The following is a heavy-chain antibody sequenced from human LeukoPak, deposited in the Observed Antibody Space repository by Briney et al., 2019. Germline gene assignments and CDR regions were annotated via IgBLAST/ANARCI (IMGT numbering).Heavy chain of an antibody. J-gene: IGHJ6*02. Sequence: SETLSLTCTVSGCSISSYYWSWIRQPPGKGLEWIGYIYYSGSTNYNPSLKSRVTISVDTSKNQFSLKLSSVTAADTAVYYCAGNFLGYCSGGSCYLDYYYGMDVWGQGTTVTVSS. D-gene: IGHD2-15*01. V-gene: IGHV4-59*01. CDR3: AGNFLGYCSGGSCYLDYYYGMDV. CDR1: GCSISSYY. CDR2: IYYSGST.